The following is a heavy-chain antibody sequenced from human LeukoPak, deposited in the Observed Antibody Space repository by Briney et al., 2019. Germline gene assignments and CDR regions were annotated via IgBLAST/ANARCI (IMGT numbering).Heavy chain of an antibody. D-gene: IGHD1-26*01. CDR2: ISSSSSYI. Sequence: PGRSLRLSCAASGFTFSSYSMNWVRQAPGKGLEWVSSISSSSSYIYYADSVKGRFTISRDNAKNSLYLQMNSLRAEDTAVYYCARDREGATLNDAFDIWGQGTMVTVSS. J-gene: IGHJ3*02. CDR1: GFTFSSYS. V-gene: IGHV3-21*01. CDR3: ARDREGATLNDAFDI.